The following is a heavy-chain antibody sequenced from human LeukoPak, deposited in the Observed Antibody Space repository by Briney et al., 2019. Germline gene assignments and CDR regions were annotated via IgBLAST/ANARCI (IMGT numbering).Heavy chain of an antibody. J-gene: IGHJ6*02. CDR3: AGTRISDYYYYGMDV. CDR2: ISSSSSTI. D-gene: IGHD2-15*01. CDR1: GFTSSSYE. V-gene: IGHV3-48*03. Sequence: GGCMRLSWAVDGFTSSSYEMNWVRQAPGEGLEWVSYISSSSSTIYYADSVKGRLNISRDNAKNSLYLQMNSLRAEDTAVYYCAGTRISDYYYYGMDVWGQGTTVTVSS.